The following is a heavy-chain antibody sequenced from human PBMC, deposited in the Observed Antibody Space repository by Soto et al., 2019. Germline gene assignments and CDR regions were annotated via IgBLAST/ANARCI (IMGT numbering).Heavy chain of an antibody. V-gene: IGHV3-11*01. D-gene: IGHD3-22*01. CDR1: GFTFSDYY. CDR3: ARDLVHNHYDSSGPASN. J-gene: IGHJ4*02. CDR2: ISSSGSTI. Sequence: PGGSLRLSCAASGFTFSDYYMSWIRQAPGKGLEWVSYISSSGSTIYYADSVKGRFTISRDNAKNSLYLQMNSLRAEDTAVYYCARDLVHNHYDSSGPASNWGQGTLVTVSS.